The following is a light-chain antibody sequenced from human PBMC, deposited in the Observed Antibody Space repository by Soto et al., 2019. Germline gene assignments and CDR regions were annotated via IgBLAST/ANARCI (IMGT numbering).Light chain of an antibody. V-gene: IGLV2-8*01. CDR2: EVS. CDR1: SSDIGNYNF. J-gene: IGLJ1*01. Sequence: PALPHAASGYGAPGRGGAVSSKGTSSDIGNYNFVSWYQQHPGKAPKLMIYEVSKRPSGVPDRFSGSKSGNTASLTVSGLQAEDEADYYCSSYAGSNTYVFGTGTKVT. CDR3: SSYAGSNTYV.